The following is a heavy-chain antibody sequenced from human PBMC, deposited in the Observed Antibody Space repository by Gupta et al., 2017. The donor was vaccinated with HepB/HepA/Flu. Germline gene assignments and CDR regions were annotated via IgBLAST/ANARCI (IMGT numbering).Heavy chain of an antibody. J-gene: IGHJ4*02. V-gene: IGHV1-69*04. CDR1: GGTFSSYA. D-gene: IGHD5-18*01. CDR2: IIPILGIT. CDR3: ARSETSYGYKYYFDY. Sequence: QVQLVQSGAEVTKPGSSVKVSCKASGGTFSSYAISWVRPAHGQGLEWMGRIIPILGITSYAQKFQGRVTITADKSTSTAYMELRSLRSEDTAVYYCARSETSYGYKYYFDYWGQGTLVTVSS.